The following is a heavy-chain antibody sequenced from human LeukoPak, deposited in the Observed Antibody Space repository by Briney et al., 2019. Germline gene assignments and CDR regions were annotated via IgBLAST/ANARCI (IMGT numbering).Heavy chain of an antibody. D-gene: IGHD4-11*01. Sequence: SETLSLTCTVSDDSITMYYWTWIRQPPGKGLEWIGYVGHTGSTKFNPSLNGRVSISRDTSNNFFSLRLRSVTAADTAVYFCARGRVSSSTWYSTYYYFFYMDFWGKGTTVTVSS. V-gene: IGHV4-59*01. CDR3: ARGRVSSSTWYSTYYYFFYMDF. CDR2: VGHTGST. CDR1: DDSITMYY. J-gene: IGHJ6*03.